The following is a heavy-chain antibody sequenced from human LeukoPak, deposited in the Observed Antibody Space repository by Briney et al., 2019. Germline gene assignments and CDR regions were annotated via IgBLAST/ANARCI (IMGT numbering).Heavy chain of an antibody. CDR2: INHSGST. CDR3: ARGVVVTAQAFDY. Sequence: SETLSLTCAVYGGSFSGYYWSWIRQPPGKGLEWIGEINHSGSTNYNPSLKSRVTISVDTSKNQFSLKLSSVTAADTAVYYCARGVVVTAQAFDYWGQGTPVTVSS. J-gene: IGHJ4*02. CDR1: GGSFSGYY. V-gene: IGHV4-34*01. D-gene: IGHD2-21*02.